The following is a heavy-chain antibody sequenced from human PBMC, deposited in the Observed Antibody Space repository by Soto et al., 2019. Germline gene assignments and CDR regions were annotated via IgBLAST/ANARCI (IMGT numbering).Heavy chain of an antibody. CDR1: GFSFNSSA. Sequence: QVQLVQSGPEVKRPGTSVKVSCKASGFSFNSSAVQWVRQARGQRLEWMGWVVVGSGNTNCAQRFQEGLTSTRDMSTGTAYMELRRLRSEDTAVYHCAAMRAVTGGYAFDIWGQGTKVTVSS. CDR3: AAMRAVTGGYAFDI. CDR2: VVVGSGNT. V-gene: IGHV1-58*01. J-gene: IGHJ3*02. D-gene: IGHD4-17*01.